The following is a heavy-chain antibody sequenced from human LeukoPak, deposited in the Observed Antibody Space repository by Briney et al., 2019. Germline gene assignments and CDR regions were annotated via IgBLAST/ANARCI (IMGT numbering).Heavy chain of an antibody. D-gene: IGHD6-19*01. Sequence: EASVKVSCKASGYTFTSYGISWVRQAPGQGLEWMGWISAYNGNTNYAQKLQGRVTMTTDTSTSTAYMELRSLRSDDTAVYYCARRGVSGWSHGAFDIWGQGTMVTVSS. CDR1: GYTFTSYG. V-gene: IGHV1-18*04. CDR3: ARRGVSGWSHGAFDI. CDR2: ISAYNGNT. J-gene: IGHJ3*02.